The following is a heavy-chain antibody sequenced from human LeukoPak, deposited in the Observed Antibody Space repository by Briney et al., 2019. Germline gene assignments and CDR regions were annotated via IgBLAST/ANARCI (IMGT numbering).Heavy chain of an antibody. J-gene: IGHJ4*02. V-gene: IGHV3-33*06. CDR3: AKSRDGHNHGLY. CDR2: MWYDGSIG. Sequence: PGGSLRLSCAVSGFSLRSYGMHWVRQAPGRGLEWVAVMWYDGSIGHYVDSVKGRFTISRDNSKNTLYLQMNSLRVEDTAVYYCAKSRDGHNHGLYWGQGTLVTVSS. D-gene: IGHD5-24*01. CDR1: GFSLRSYG.